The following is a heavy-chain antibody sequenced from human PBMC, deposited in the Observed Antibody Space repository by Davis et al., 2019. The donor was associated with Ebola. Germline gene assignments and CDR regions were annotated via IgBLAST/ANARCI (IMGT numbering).Heavy chain of an antibody. V-gene: IGHV3-30*03. CDR2: ISYDGSNK. J-gene: IGHJ4*02. D-gene: IGHD5-24*01. Sequence: GGSLRLSCAASGFTFSSYGMHWVRQAPGKGLEWVAVISYDGSNKYYADSVKGRFTISRDKSKNTLYRRMNSLRAEETAVYYRATQTEMRYWGQGTLVTVSS. CDR1: GFTFSSYG. CDR3: ATQTEMRY.